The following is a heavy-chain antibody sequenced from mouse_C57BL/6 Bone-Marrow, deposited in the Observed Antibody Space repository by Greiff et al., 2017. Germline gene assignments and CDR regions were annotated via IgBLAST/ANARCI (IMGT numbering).Heavy chain of an antibody. CDR1: GYTFPSYW. V-gene: IGHV1-55*01. D-gene: IGHD4-1*01. J-gene: IGHJ2*01. CDR3: ARSGPLGRSFDY. CDR2: IYPTSGRT. Sequence: QVQLQQPGAELVKPGASGKMSCKASGYTFPSYWITWGKQGPGQGLEWIGDIYPTSGRTNYNEKFKSKAILTVDTSSNTAYMQLSSLTSEDSAVFYCARSGPLGRSFDYWGQGTTLTVSS.